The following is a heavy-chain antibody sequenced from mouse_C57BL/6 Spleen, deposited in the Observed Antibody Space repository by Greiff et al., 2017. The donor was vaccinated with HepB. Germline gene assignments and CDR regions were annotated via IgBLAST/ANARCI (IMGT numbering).Heavy chain of an antibody. D-gene: IGHD2-3*01. CDR1: GYSFTGYY. CDR3: ARSGDGYYDAMDY. Sequence: EVQLKESGPELVKPGASVKISCKASGYSFTGYYMNWVKQSPEKSLEWIGEINPSTGGTTYNQKFKAKATLTVDKSSSTAYMQLKSLTSEDSAVYYCARSGDGYYDAMDYWGQGTSVTVSS. J-gene: IGHJ4*01. CDR2: INPSTGGT. V-gene: IGHV1-42*01.